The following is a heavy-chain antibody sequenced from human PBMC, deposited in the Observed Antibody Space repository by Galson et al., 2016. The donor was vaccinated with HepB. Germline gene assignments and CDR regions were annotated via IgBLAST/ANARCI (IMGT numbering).Heavy chain of an antibody. CDR1: GFTFDDYG. Sequence: SLRLSCAASGFTFDDYGMTWVRQAPGKGLEWVSGINWNSDRTGYAESVKGRFTISRDNAKNSLYLQMNSLRAEYTAFYYCARRAYSSGYVDYWGQGILVTVSS. V-gene: IGHV3-20*04. CDR2: INWNSDRT. CDR3: ARRAYSSGYVDY. D-gene: IGHD6-19*01. J-gene: IGHJ4*02.